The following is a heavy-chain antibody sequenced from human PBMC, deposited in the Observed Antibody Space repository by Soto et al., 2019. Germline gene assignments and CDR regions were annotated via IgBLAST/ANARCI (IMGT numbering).Heavy chain of an antibody. D-gene: IGHD1-26*01. Sequence: EVQLVESGGGLVQPGRSLRLSCAASGFTFDDYAMHWVRQSPGKGLEWVSGISWNSGKIGYADSVKGRFTISRDNANNSLYLHMTRLRPEGTAFYYCEKEIVGAINYWGQGTLVTVSS. CDR2: ISWNSGKI. V-gene: IGHV3-9*01. J-gene: IGHJ4*02. CDR3: EKEIVGAINY. CDR1: GFTFDDYA.